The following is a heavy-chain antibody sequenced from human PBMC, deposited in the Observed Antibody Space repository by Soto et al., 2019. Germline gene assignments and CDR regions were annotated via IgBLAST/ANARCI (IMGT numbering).Heavy chain of an antibody. CDR2: IKSKTDGGTT. D-gene: IGHD2-2*01. CDR1: GFTFSNAW. J-gene: IGHJ6*03. V-gene: IGHV3-15*01. Sequence: GGSLRLSCAASGFTFSNAWMSWVRQAPGKGLEWVGRIKSKTDGGTTDYAAPVKGRFTISRDDSKNTLYLQMNSLKTEDTAVYYCTTSREVVVVPAAYYYYYYMDVWGKGTTVTVSS. CDR3: TTSREVVVVPAAYYYYYYMDV.